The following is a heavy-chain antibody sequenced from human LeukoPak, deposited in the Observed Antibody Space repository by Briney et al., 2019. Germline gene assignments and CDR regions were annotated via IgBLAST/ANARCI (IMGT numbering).Heavy chain of an antibody. J-gene: IGHJ3*02. Sequence: SQTLSLTCTFSGGSIRSGDYHWTWIRQPAGKGLEWIGRIHGSGKTDYNPSLKSPVTISLDTSKNQFSLNLSSVTAADTAVYYCAREGGYDSSGLDAFDIWGQGTMVTVSS. CDR2: IHGSGKT. CDR1: GGSIRSGDYH. CDR3: AREGGYDSSGLDAFDI. V-gene: IGHV4-61*02. D-gene: IGHD3-22*01.